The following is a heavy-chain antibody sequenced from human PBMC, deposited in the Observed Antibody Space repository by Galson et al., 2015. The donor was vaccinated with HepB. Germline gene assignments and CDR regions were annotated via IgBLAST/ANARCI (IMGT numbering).Heavy chain of an antibody. D-gene: IGHD3-10*01. CDR3: TKDRGYGSGTYRGRFDP. CDR2: ISYDSSNE. Sequence: SLRLSCAASGFSFTSFALHWVRQAPGKGLEWVAGISYDSSNEYYADSVKGRFTISRDNSKSTLYLQMDSLRTEDTAVYYCTKDRGYGSGTYRGRFDPWGQGTRVTVSS. J-gene: IGHJ5*02. CDR1: GFSFTSFA. V-gene: IGHV3-30*04.